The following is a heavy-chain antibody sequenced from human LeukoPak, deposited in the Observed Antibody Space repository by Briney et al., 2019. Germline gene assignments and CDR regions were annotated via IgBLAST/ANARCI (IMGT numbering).Heavy chain of an antibody. CDR1: GFIASSNY. V-gene: IGHV3-66*01. CDR2: INNGDST. CDR3: TRSTAWSRWDY. D-gene: IGHD1-1*01. J-gene: IGHJ4*02. Sequence: GGSVRLSCTASGFIASSNYMSWVRQAPGMGLEWVSIINNGDSTYYADSVKGRFTISRDNSKNTLYLQVNSLRVEDTAVYYCTRSTAWSRWDYWGPGTLVTVSS.